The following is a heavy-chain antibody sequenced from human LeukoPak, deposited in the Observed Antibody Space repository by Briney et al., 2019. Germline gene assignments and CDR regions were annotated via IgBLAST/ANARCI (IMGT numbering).Heavy chain of an antibody. V-gene: IGHV3-30*18. CDR1: GFTFSSYG. CDR3: ANKGMTPQAFDI. J-gene: IGHJ3*02. D-gene: IGHD1-14*01. Sequence: PGGSLRLTCAASGFTFSSYGMHWVRQAPGKGLEWVAVISYDGSNKYYADSVKGRFTISRDNSKNTLYLQMNSLRAEDTAVYYCANKGMTPQAFDIRGQGTMVTVSS. CDR2: ISYDGSNK.